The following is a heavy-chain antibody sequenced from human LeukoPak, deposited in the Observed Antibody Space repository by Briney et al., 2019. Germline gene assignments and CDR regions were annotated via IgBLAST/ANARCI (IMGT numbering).Heavy chain of an antibody. CDR3: ARDSHDYCDS. Sequence: GASVKVSCKVSGYSLSEVSMHWVRQAPGQGLEWMGWINAYNGKTNYPQRFQDRVTMTTDTSTSTAYLELRNLRSDDTAVYYCARDSHDYCDSWGQGTLVTVSS. CDR1: GYSLSEVS. J-gene: IGHJ4*02. V-gene: IGHV1-18*01. CDR2: INAYNGKT.